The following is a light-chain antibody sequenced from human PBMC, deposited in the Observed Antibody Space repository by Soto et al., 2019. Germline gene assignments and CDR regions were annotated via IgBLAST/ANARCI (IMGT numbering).Light chain of an antibody. CDR1: SSNIGSNY. Sequence: QSVLTQPPSASGTPGQRVTISCSGSSSNIGSNYVYWYQQLPGTAPKLLIYRNNQRPSGVPDRFSGSKSGTSASLAISGLRSEDEAVYYCAAWDDSLSGTGVFGGGTTLTVL. J-gene: IGLJ2*01. CDR2: RNN. CDR3: AAWDDSLSGTGV. V-gene: IGLV1-47*01.